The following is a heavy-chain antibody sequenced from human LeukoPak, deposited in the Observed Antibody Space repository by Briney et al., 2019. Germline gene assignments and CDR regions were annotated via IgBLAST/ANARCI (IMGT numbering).Heavy chain of an antibody. CDR1: GGSISSGSYY. V-gene: IGHV4-61*02. Sequence: SETLSLTCTVSGGSISSGSYYWSWIRQPAGKGLERIGRIYTSGSTNYNPSLKSRVTISVDTSQNQFSLKLSSVTAADTAVYYCARDVVSQGRDHYYDYVWGSYPPRWFDPWGQGTLVTVSS. CDR2: IYTSGST. D-gene: IGHD3-16*02. J-gene: IGHJ5*02. CDR3: ARDVVSQGRDHYYDYVWGSYPPRWFDP.